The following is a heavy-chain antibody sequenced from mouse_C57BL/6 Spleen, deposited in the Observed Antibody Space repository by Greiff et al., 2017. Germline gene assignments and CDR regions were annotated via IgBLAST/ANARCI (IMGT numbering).Heavy chain of an antibody. CDR1: GFTFSSYG. CDR3: ARPFYGSSPHWYFDV. CDR2: ISSGGSYT. D-gene: IGHD1-1*01. V-gene: IGHV5-6*01. J-gene: IGHJ1*03. Sequence: EVQGVESGGDLVKPGGSLKLSCAASGFTFSSYGMSWVRQTPDKRLEWVATISSGGSYTYYPDSVKGRFTISRDNAKNTLYLQMSSLKSEDTAMYYCARPFYGSSPHWYFDVWGTGTTVTVSS.